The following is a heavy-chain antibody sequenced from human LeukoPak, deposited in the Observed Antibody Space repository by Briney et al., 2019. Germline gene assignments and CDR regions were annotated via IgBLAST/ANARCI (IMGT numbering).Heavy chain of an antibody. CDR1: GFTFSSYA. D-gene: IGHD1-26*01. CDR3: ARFGNSGSYFGTDY. J-gene: IGHJ4*02. V-gene: IGHV3-64*01. Sequence: GGSLRLSCAASGFTFSSYAMHWVRQAPGKGLEYVSAISSNGGSTYYANSVKGRFTISRDNSKNTLYLQMGSLRAEDMAVYYCARFGNSGSYFGTDYWGQGTLVTVSS. CDR2: ISSNGGST.